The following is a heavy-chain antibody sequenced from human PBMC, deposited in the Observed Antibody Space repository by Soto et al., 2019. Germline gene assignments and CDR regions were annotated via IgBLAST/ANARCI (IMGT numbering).Heavy chain of an antibody. CDR1: GFTFTRYS. V-gene: IGHV3-21*06. CDR3: ARESEDLTSNFDY. Sequence: GGSLRLSCAASGFTFTRYSMNWVRQAPGKGLEWVSSISSTTNYIYYGDSMKGRFTISRDNGKNSLYLEMHSLRAEDTAVYYGARESEDLTSNFDYWGQGTLVTVSS. J-gene: IGHJ4*02. CDR2: ISSTTNYI.